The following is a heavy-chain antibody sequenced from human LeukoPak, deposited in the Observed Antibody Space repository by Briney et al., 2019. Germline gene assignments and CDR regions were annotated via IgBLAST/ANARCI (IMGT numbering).Heavy chain of an antibody. J-gene: IGHJ4*02. V-gene: IGHV3-7*05. D-gene: IGHD6-19*01. CDR3: ARGSSGWSFDY. CDR2: INHDGSER. CDR1: GFSFSSFW. Sequence: PGGSLRLSCAASGFSFSSFWMSWVRQAPGKGLEWVATINHDGSERFYVDSVKGRFTISRDNAQESLFLQMTSLRAEDTAVFSCARGSSGWSFDYWGQGTLVTVSS.